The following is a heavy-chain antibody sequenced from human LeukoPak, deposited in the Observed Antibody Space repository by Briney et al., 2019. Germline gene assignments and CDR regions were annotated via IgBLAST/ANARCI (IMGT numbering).Heavy chain of an antibody. CDR2: FDPEDGET. Sequence: ASVKVSCKVSGYTLTELSMHWVRQAPGKGLEWMGGFDPEDGETIYAQKFQGRVTMTEDTSTDTAYMELSSLRSEDTAVYYCARWFGELFYGSIYYYYYMDVWGKGTTVTISS. D-gene: IGHD3-10*01. V-gene: IGHV1-24*01. CDR3: ARWFGELFYGSIYYYYYMDV. J-gene: IGHJ6*03. CDR1: GYTLTELS.